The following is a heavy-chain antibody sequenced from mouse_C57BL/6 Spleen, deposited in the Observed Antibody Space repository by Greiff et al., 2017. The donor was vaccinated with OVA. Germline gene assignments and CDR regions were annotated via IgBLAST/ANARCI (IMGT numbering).Heavy chain of an antibody. CDR3: ARTGRSCDAMDY. Sequence: VQLQQSVAELVRPGASVKLSCTASGFNIKNSYMHWVKQRPEQGLEWIGRIYPANGNTNYTPKFKGKATITADTSSNTAYLQLSSLTSEDTAVYYCARTGRSCDAMDYWGQGTSVTVSS. V-gene: IGHV14-3*01. CDR1: GFNIKNSY. CDR2: IYPANGNT. J-gene: IGHJ4*01. D-gene: IGHD3-3*01.